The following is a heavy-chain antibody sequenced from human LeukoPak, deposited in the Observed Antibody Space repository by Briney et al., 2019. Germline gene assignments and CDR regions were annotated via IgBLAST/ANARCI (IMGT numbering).Heavy chain of an antibody. J-gene: IGHJ4*02. CDR3: ARGFRVPQDY. D-gene: IGHD1-1*01. CDR2: ISSSSSTI. Sequence: GGSLRLSCAASGFTFSSYSIDWVRQAPGKGLEWLSYISSSSSTIYYADSVKGRFTISRDNAKNSVYLQMNSLRAEDTALYYCARGFRVPQDYWGQGTLVTVSS. V-gene: IGHV3-48*04. CDR1: GFTFSSYS.